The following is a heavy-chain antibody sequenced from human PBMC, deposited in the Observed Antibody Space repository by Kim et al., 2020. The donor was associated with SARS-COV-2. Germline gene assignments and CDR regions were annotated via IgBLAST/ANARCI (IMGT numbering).Heavy chain of an antibody. D-gene: IGHD3-10*01. CDR1: GFTFSSYA. V-gene: IGHV3-30*04. J-gene: IGHJ4*02. Sequence: GGSLRLSFAASGFTFSSYAMHWVRQAPGKGLEWVAVISYDGSNKYYADSVKGRFTISRDNSKNTLYLQMNSLRAEDTAVYYCARTGSGSYWYYFDYWGQGTLVTVSS. CDR2: ISYDGSNK. CDR3: ARTGSGSYWYYFDY.